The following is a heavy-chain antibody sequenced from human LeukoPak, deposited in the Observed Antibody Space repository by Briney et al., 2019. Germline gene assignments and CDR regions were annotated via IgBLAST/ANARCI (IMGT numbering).Heavy chain of an antibody. Sequence: ASVKVSCKAFGYTFTDYTMNWVRQAPGQGLEWMGWINTNTGNPTYAQGFTGRFVFSLDTSVSTAYLQISSLKAEDTAVYYCARDSRDSSSSDFDYWGQGTLVTVSS. CDR1: GYTFTDYT. CDR2: INTNTGNP. CDR3: ARDSRDSSSSDFDY. D-gene: IGHD6-13*01. J-gene: IGHJ4*02. V-gene: IGHV7-4-1*02.